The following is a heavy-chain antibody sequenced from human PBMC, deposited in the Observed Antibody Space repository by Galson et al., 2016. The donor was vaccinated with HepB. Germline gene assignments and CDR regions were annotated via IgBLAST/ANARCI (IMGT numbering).Heavy chain of an antibody. CDR2: ISYSGNP. CDR3: AREEGYHRY. Sequence: TLSLTCTVSGGSINSGGHYWSWIRQLPGRGLEWIGYISYSGNPYYNPSLKTPLAISIDMSKNQFSLRLNSMTAADAAVYFCAREEGYHRYWGQGILVTVSS. J-gene: IGHJ4*02. D-gene: IGHD5-18*01. V-gene: IGHV4-31*01. CDR1: GGSINSGGHY.